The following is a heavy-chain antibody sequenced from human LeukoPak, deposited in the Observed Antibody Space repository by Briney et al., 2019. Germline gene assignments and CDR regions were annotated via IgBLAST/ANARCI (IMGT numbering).Heavy chain of an antibody. CDR1: GFTFSSYS. J-gene: IGHJ3*02. D-gene: IGHD1-1*01. V-gene: IGHV3-48*04. Sequence: PGGSLRLSCAASGFTFSSYSMNWVRQAPGKGLEWVSYISSSSSTIYYADSVKGRFTISRDNAKNSLYLQMNSLRAEDTAVYYCARMGTEGAFDIWGQGTMVTVSS. CDR3: ARMGTEGAFDI. CDR2: ISSSSSTI.